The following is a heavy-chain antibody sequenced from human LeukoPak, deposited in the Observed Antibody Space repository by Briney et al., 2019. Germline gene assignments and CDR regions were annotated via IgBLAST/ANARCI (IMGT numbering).Heavy chain of an antibody. D-gene: IGHD2-2*01. Sequence: GGSLRLSCAASGFTFNTYAMHWVRQAPGKGLEWVAVISSDGTNKYYADSVKGRFTISRDNSKNTLYLQMSSLSVEDTAIYYCARDQGYCTSTSCYDIEYYFDYWGQGALVTVSS. V-gene: IGHV3-30-3*01. CDR2: ISSDGTNK. CDR1: GFTFNTYA. CDR3: ARDQGYCTSTSCYDIEYYFDY. J-gene: IGHJ4*02.